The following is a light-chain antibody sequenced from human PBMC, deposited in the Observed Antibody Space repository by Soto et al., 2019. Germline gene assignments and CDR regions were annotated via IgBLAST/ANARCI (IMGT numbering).Light chain of an antibody. V-gene: IGKV1-39*01. CDR1: QCIRSY. CDR2: AAS. J-gene: IGKJ4*02. Sequence: DIQMTQSPSSLSASVGDRVTITCRASQCIRSYLNWYQQKPGKAPKLLIYAASSLQSGVPSSFSGSGSETDFTLTISSPQPEDFATYNCQQSYSTLTFGGGTKVEIK. CDR3: QQSYSTLT.